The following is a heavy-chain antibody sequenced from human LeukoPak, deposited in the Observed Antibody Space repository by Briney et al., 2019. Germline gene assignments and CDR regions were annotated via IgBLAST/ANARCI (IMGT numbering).Heavy chain of an antibody. D-gene: IGHD6-13*01. CDR1: GYTFTSYG. V-gene: IGHV1-18*01. J-gene: IGHJ4*02. CDR2: ISAYNGNT. Sequence: GASVKVPCKASGYTFTSYGISWVRQAPGQGLEWMGWISAYNGNTNYAQKLQGRVTMTTDTSTSTAYMELRSLRSDDTAVYYCARDRRVGYSSGWYNYWGQGTLVTVSS. CDR3: ARDRRVGYSSGWYNY.